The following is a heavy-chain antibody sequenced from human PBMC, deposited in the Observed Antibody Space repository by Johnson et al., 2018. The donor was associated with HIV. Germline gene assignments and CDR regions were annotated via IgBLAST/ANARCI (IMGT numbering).Heavy chain of an antibody. J-gene: IGHJ3*02. V-gene: IGHV3-23*04. Sequence: MQLVESGGGLVQPGGSLRLSCTTYGFDFSSYALTWVRQAPGKGLEWVSSIIGSGGTTYYADSVKGRFAISRDNSGNTLFLQMNTLRAEDTAVYYCAEDMTTAIGAFDIWGQGTTVTVSS. CDR3: AEDMTTAIGAFDI. CDR2: IIGSGGTT. D-gene: IGHD1-1*01. CDR1: GFDFSSYA.